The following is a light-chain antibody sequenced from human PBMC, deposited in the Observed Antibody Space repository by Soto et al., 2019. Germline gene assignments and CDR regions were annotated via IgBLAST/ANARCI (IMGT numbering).Light chain of an antibody. V-gene: IGLV2-8*01. CDR3: SSYAGSNNFV. J-gene: IGLJ2*01. CDR2: EVS. Sequence: QSVLTQPPSASGSPGQSVTISCTGTSSDVGGYNYVSWYQQHPGKAPKLMIYEVSKRPSGVPDRFSGSKSGNTASLTVSGLQAEDVADYYCSSYAGSNNFVFGGGTKLTVL. CDR1: SSDVGGYNY.